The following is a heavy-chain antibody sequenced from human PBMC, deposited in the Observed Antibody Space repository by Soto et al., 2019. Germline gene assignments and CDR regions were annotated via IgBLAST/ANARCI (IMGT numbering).Heavy chain of an antibody. D-gene: IGHD1-7*01. CDR3: ATRAHQKLELRRLGYYYYGMDV. CDR2: FDPEDGET. V-gene: IGHV1-24*01. J-gene: IGHJ6*02. CDR1: GYTLTELS. Sequence: ASVKVSCKVSGYTLTELSMHWVRQAPGKGLEWMGGFDPEDGETIYAQKFQGRVTMTEDTPTDTAYMELSSLRSEDTAVYYCATRAHQKLELRRLGYYYYGMDVWGQGTTVTVSS.